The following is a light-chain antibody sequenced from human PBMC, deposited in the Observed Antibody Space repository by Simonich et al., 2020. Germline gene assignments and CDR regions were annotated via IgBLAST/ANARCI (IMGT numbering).Light chain of an antibody. CDR3: QQYYSTPRT. V-gene: IGKV4-1*01. CDR1: QSVLYSSNNKNY. CDR2: WEA. Sequence: DIVMTQSPDSLAVSLGERATINCKSSQSVLYSSNNKNYLAWYQQKPVQPPKLLIYWEATRESGVPDRFSGSGSGTDFTLTISSLQAEDVAVYYCQQYYSTPRTFGQGTKVEIK. J-gene: IGKJ1*01.